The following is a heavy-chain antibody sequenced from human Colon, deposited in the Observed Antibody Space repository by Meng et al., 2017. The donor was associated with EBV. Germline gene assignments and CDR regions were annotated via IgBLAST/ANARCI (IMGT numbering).Heavy chain of an antibody. D-gene: IGHD1-26*01. CDR2: IDDSGST. CDR1: GVSIRSNIR. J-gene: IGHJ4*02. V-gene: IGHV4-4*02. CDR3: ARGKQDAWELLAY. Sequence: VQLQESGPGLVKPSGTLSITCGVAGVSIRSNIRWTWVRQPPGKGLEWIGDIDDSGSTNYNPSLNSRISISLDKSKNHFSLKVNSVTAADTAVYYCARGKQDAWELLAYWGQGALVTVSS.